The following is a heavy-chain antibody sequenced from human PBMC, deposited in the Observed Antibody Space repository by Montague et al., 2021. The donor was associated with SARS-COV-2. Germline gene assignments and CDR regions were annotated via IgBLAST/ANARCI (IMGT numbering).Heavy chain of an antibody. Sequence: SETLSLTCTVSGGSISGSSYYWGWIRQPPGKGLEWIGSIYYSGSTYYNPSLKSRVTISVDTSKNQLSLKLSSVTAADTAVYYCARQRRGGLVSTPRFFDYWGQGTLVTVSS. J-gene: IGHJ4*02. CDR2: IYYSGST. CDR3: ARQRRGGLVSTPRFFDY. CDR1: GGSISGSSYY. D-gene: IGHD6-19*01. V-gene: IGHV4-39*01.